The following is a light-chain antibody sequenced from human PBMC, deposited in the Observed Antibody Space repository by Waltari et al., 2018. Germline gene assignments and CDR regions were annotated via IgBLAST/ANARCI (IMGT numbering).Light chain of an antibody. V-gene: IGKV4-1*01. CDR3: QQYYDIPYT. CDR2: WAS. J-gene: IGKJ2*01. CDR1: QSVLHSSNNKNY. Sequence: DIVMTQSPDSLAVSLGERATTNCKSSQSVLHSSNNKNYLDWHQQKPGQPPKLLIYWASTRESGVPDRFSGSGSGTDFTLTISSLQAEDVAVYYCQQYYDIPYTFGQGTKLEI.